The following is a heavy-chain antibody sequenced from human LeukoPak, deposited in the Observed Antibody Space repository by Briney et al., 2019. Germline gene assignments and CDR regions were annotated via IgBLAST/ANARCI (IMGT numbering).Heavy chain of an antibody. CDR1: GFTVSSNY. J-gene: IGHJ4*02. Sequence: GGSLRLSCAASGFTVSSNYMSWVRQAPGKGLEWASVIYSGGSTYYADSVKGRFTISRDNSKSTLYLQMDSLRAGDTAVYYCAREACNGNSCYLLDYWGQGTLVTVSS. D-gene: IGHD2-15*01. CDR2: IYSGGST. V-gene: IGHV3-53*01. CDR3: AREACNGNSCYLLDY.